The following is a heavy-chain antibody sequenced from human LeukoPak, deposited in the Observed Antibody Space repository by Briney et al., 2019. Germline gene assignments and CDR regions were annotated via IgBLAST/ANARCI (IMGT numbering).Heavy chain of an antibody. Sequence: PGGSLRLSCAASGFTFSSYEMNWVRQAPGKGLEWVSYISSSGSTIYYADSVKGRFTISRDNAKNSLYLQMNSLRAEDTAVYYCARDGDGYGPSTDYWSQGTLVTVSS. CDR2: ISSSGSTI. D-gene: IGHD5-24*01. CDR3: ARDGDGYGPSTDY. CDR1: GFTFSSYE. V-gene: IGHV3-48*03. J-gene: IGHJ4*02.